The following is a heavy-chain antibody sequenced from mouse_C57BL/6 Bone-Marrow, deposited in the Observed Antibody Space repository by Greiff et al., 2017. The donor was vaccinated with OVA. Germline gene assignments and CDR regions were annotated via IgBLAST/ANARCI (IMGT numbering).Heavy chain of an antibody. D-gene: IGHD2-2*01. CDR2: INPYNGGT. CDR1: GYTFTDYY. Sequence: VQLQQSGPVLVKPGASVKMSCKASGYTFTDYYMNWVKQSHGKSLEWIGVINPYNGGTSYNQKFKGKATLTVDKSSSTAYMELNSLTSEDSAVYYCATRGGYGYDNLDYWGQGTTLTVSS. J-gene: IGHJ2*01. V-gene: IGHV1-19*01. CDR3: ATRGGYGYDNLDY.